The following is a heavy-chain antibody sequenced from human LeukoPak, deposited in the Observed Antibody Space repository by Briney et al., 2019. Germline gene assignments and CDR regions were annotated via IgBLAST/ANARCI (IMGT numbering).Heavy chain of an antibody. Sequence: PSETLSLTCAVYGGTFSGYDWGWIRQPPGKGLEWIGEINHSGSTNYNPSLKSRVTISVDTSKNQFSLKLSSVTAADTAVYYCARVPGLGRYYYYYNIDVRGKGTTVTVSS. CDR1: GGTFSGYD. CDR3: ARVPGLGRYYYYYNIDV. CDR2: INHSGST. J-gene: IGHJ6*03. V-gene: IGHV4-34*01.